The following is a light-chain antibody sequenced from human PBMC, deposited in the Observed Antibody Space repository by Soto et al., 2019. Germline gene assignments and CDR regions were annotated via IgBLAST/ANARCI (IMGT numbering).Light chain of an antibody. Sequence: DIVLTQSPCTLSLSPGERATISCRASQSVSSSYLAWYQQKPGQAPRLLIYGASSRATGIPDRFSGSGSGTDFTLTISRLEPEDFAVYYCQQYGSSPSTFGQGTKVEIK. J-gene: IGKJ1*01. V-gene: IGKV3-20*01. CDR1: QSVSSSY. CDR3: QQYGSSPST. CDR2: GAS.